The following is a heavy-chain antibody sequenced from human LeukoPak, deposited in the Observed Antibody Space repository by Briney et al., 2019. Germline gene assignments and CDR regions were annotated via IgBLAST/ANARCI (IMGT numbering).Heavy chain of an antibody. CDR3: ARDLRERGFYYYYMDV. Sequence: GGSLRLSCAASGFTFSIYSMDWVRQAPGKGLEWVSSIISSGSYIYYADSVKGRFTISRDNAKNSLYLQMNSLRAEDTAVYYCARDLRERGFYYYYMDVWGKGTTVTVSS. CDR2: IISSGSYI. D-gene: IGHD1-26*01. V-gene: IGHV3-21*01. J-gene: IGHJ6*03. CDR1: GFTFSIYS.